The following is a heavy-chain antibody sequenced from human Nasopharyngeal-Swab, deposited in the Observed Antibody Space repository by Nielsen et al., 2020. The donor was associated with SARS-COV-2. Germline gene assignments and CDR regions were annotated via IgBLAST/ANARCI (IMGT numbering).Heavy chain of an antibody. Sequence: CSRQPPGKRLEWVGSIYYSGSTYYNPSLKSRVTISVDTSKNQFSLKLSSVTAADTAVYYCARHGTTVTRNYAFDIWGQGTMVTVSS. D-gene: IGHD4-17*01. V-gene: IGHV4-39*01. J-gene: IGHJ3*02. CDR2: IYYSGST. CDR3: ARHGTTVTRNYAFDI.